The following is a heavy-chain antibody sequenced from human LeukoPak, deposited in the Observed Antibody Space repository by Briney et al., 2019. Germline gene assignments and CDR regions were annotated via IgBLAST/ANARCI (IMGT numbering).Heavy chain of an antibody. D-gene: IGHD3-3*01. V-gene: IGHV3-21*01. CDR1: GFTFSSYS. CDR3: ASDRRAGLLLVVDWFDP. J-gene: IGHJ5*02. Sequence: GGSLRLSCAASGFTFSSYSMNWVRQAPGKGLEWVSSISSSSSYIYYADSVKGRFTISRDNAKNPLYLQMNSLRADDTAVYYCASDRRAGLLLVVDWFDPWGQGTLVTVSS. CDR2: ISSSSSYI.